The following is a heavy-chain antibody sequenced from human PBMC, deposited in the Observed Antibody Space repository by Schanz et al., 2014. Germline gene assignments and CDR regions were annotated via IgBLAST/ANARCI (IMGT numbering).Heavy chain of an antibody. CDR3: ARGRGCTGGSCYSWFDL. J-gene: IGHJ5*02. CDR1: GYNITSND. V-gene: IGHV1-8*01. D-gene: IGHD2-15*01. Sequence: QVHLVQSGAEVKKPGASVKVSCKASGYNITSNDVTWVRQATGQGLEWMGWINAANGNTRYSQKFQGRVTITRDTSASTAYMELSSLRSEDTSVYYCARGRGCTGGSCYSWFDLWGQGTLVTVAS. CDR2: INAANGNT.